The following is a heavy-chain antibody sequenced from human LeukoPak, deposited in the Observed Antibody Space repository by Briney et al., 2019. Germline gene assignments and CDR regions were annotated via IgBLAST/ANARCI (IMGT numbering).Heavy chain of an antibody. V-gene: IGHV5-51*01. J-gene: IGHJ3*02. D-gene: IGHD1-14*01. CDR2: LYPVDSDT. CDR3: ARPGNYYFDI. CDR1: GYSFTISW. Sequence: GVSLKISCHGSGYSFTISWIGWVRQMPGQGLEWMGILYPVDSDTRYSPSFQGQVTIPADKSISTADMQWSSLKASDTAMYYGARPGNYYFDIWGQGTMVTVSS.